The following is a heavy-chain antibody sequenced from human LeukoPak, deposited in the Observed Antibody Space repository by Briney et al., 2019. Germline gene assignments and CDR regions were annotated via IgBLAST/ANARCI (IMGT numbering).Heavy chain of an antibody. CDR3: ARGGYSYGYDASDI. CDR2: INSDGSST. Sequence: GGSLRLSCAASGFTFSSYWMHWVRQAPGKGLVWVSRINSDGSSTSYADSVKGRFTISRDNAKNTLYLQMNSLRAEDTAVYYCARGGYSYGYDASDIWGQGTMVTVSS. J-gene: IGHJ3*02. V-gene: IGHV3-74*01. D-gene: IGHD5-18*01. CDR1: GFTFSSYW.